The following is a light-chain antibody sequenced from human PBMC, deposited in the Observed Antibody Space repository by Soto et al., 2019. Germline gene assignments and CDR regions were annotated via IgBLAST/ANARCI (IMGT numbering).Light chain of an antibody. V-gene: IGLV2-8*01. CDR1: SGDIGDYNY. Sequence: QSALTQPPSASGAPGQSLTISCNGSSGDIGDYNYFSWYHQHPGKVPKLIIYEVFKRPSGVPDRFSGSKSGTTASLTVSGLQAEDGGVYDCCSYAYSISVKFCGWTKLAVL. J-gene: IGLJ2*01. CDR2: EVF. CDR3: CSYAYSISVK.